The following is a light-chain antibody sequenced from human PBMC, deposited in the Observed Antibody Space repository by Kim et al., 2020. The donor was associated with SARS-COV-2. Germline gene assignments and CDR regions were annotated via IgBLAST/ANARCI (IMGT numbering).Light chain of an antibody. J-gene: IGKJ1*01. CDR3: QQCKGAPWT. Sequence: ASVGDRVPITCRASQGISNYLAWYQQKPGKVPKLLIYAASALRSGVPSRFSGSGSGTDFTLTITSLQPEDVAVYYCQQCKGAPWTFGHGTNVDIK. CDR2: AAS. V-gene: IGKV1-27*01. CDR1: QGISNY.